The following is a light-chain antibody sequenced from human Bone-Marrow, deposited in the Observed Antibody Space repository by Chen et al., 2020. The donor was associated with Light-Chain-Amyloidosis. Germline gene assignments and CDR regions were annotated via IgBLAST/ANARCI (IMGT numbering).Light chain of an antibody. V-gene: IGLV3-21*02. Sequence: SYVLTQPYSVSVAPGQTATTACGGNNIGSTSVHWYQQTPGQAPLLVVYDDSDRPSVIPERWSGSNSGNTATLTISRVEAGDEADYYCQVWDRSSDRPVFGGGTKLTVL. J-gene: IGLJ3*02. CDR2: DDS. CDR1: NIGSTS. CDR3: QVWDRSSDRPV.